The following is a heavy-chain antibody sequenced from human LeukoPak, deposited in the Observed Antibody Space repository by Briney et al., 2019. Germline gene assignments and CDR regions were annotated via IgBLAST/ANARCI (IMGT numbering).Heavy chain of an antibody. CDR1: GYTFSSDS. D-gene: IGHD3-22*01. CDR2: ISPYNDQT. Sequence: RASLKVSCKASGYTFSSDSTSWGSPGPGQGLGWMWWISPYNDQTNYAQYLHARETRTTDTSDSTEYMEVRSLRSEDTAAYAVARWERSSDSSDNCVYHFDYGGQETLVTVSS. CDR3: ARWERSSDSSDNCVYHFDY. J-gene: IGHJ4*02. V-gene: IGHV1-18*01.